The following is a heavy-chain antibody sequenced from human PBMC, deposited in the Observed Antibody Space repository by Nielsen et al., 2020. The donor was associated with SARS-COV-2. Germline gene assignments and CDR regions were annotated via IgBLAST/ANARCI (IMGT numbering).Heavy chain of an antibody. Sequence: GESLKISCAASGFTFTNAWMSWVRQAPGKGLEWVGRIKSKTDGGTTDYAAPVKGRFTISRDDSKNTLYLQMNSLKIEDTAVYYCTRRVAGGTMDVWGQGTTVTVSS. CDR3: TRRVAGGTMDV. J-gene: IGHJ6*02. CDR2: IKSKTDGGTT. CDR1: GFTFTNAW. D-gene: IGHD6-19*01. V-gene: IGHV3-15*01.